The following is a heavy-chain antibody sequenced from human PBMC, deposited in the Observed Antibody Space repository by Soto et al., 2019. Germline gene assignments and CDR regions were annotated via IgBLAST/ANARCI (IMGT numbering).Heavy chain of an antibody. CDR1: GFTFSSFG. V-gene: IGHV3-33*01. D-gene: IGHD3-10*01. CDR2: VWYDGTNE. CDR3: ARAPFGVDYYYYIDV. J-gene: IGHJ6*03. Sequence: PGGSLRLSCAASGFTFSSFGMHWVRQAPVKGLEWVALVWYDGTNEYYADSVKGRFTISRDNSKNTLYLQMNSLTAEDTAVYYCARAPFGVDYYYYIDVWGKGTTVTVSS.